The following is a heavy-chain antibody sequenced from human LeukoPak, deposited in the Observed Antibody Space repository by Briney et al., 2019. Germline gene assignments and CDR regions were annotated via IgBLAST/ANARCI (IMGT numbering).Heavy chain of an antibody. CDR1: GFTFSDYY. CDR2: IRSKAYGGTT. CDR3: TRARVVVAARGLAADY. J-gene: IGHJ4*02. Sequence: SLRLSCAASGFTFSDYYMSWIRQAPGKGLEWVGFIRSKAYGGTTEYAASVKGRFTISRDDSKSIAYLQMNSLKTEDTAVYYCTRARVVVAARGLAADYWGQGTLVTVSS. D-gene: IGHD2-15*01. V-gene: IGHV3-49*03.